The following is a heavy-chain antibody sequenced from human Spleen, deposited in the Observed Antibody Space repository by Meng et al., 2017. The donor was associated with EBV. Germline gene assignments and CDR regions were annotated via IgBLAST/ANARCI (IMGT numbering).Heavy chain of an antibody. CDR1: GGPFRNYA. D-gene: IGHD3-10*01. V-gene: IGHV1-69*01. CDR2: FLPTLGAP. J-gene: IGHJ4*02. CDR3: ASESGRGYTPDY. Sequence: VQLVQSAAEVKKPGSSVKVSCKTSGGPFRNYAISWVRQAPGQGLEWLGGFLPTLGAPNYAQKFHGRVSITADESTSTHYMDLSSLRSEDTAVYYCASESGRGYTPDYWGQGTLVTVPS.